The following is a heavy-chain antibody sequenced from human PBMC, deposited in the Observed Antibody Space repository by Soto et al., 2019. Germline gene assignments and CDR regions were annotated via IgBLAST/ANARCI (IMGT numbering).Heavy chain of an antibody. V-gene: IGHV1-2*02. CDR1: GYTFTGYY. Sequence: ASVKVSCKASGYTFTGYYMHWVRPAPGQGLEWMGWINPNSGGTNYAQKFQGRVTMTRDTSISTAYMELSRLRSDDTAVYYCARDLPSDYDILTGYIYYGMDVWGQGTTVTVSS. J-gene: IGHJ6*02. D-gene: IGHD3-9*01. CDR3: ARDLPSDYDILTGYIYYGMDV. CDR2: INPNSGGT.